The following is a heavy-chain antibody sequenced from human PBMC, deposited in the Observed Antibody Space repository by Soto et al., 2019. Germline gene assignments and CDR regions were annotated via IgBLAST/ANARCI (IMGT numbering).Heavy chain of an antibody. CDR2: IYHSGST. J-gene: IGHJ4*02. D-gene: IGHD6-19*01. CDR3: ARVAVAGTRVDY. CDR1: GGSISSSNW. Sequence: QVQLQESGPGLVKPSGTLSLTCAVSGGSISSSNWWSWVRQPPGKGLEWIGEIYHSGSTNYNPSPKSGVTISVDKSKTQFSLKLSSVPAAATAVYSCARVAVAGTRVDYWGQGTLVTVSS. V-gene: IGHV4-4*02.